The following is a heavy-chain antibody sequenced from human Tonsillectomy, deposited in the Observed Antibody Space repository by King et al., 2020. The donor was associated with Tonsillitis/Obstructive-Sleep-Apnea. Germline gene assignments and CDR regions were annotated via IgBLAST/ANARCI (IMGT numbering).Heavy chain of an antibody. J-gene: IGHJ3*01. CDR2: VNSDGSST. D-gene: IGHD2-15*01. Sequence: VQLVESGGGLVQPGGSLRLSCAASGFTFSSYWMHWVRHAPGKGLMWVARVNSDGSSTSSADSVKGRFTISRDNAKNTLYLQMNSLRAEDTAVYYCARPRYCSGGSCYGAFDVWGQGTMVTVSS. CDR3: ARPRYCSGGSCYGAFDV. V-gene: IGHV3-74*01. CDR1: GFTFSSYW.